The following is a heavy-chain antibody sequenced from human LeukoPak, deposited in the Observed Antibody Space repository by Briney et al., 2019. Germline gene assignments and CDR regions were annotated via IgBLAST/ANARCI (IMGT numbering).Heavy chain of an antibody. V-gene: IGHV4-4*02. CDR1: GDSISSNEW. D-gene: IGHD6-19*01. CDR2: VFHSGST. J-gene: IGHJ4*02. CDR3: ARDLAVAGTNYFDF. Sequence: SGTLSLTCSVSGDSISSNEWWSWVRQPPGKGLEWIGEVFHSGSTNFNPSLKSRVTISIDKSKSQFSLEVTSVTAADTAIYYCARDLAVAGTNYFDFWGQGVLVTVSS.